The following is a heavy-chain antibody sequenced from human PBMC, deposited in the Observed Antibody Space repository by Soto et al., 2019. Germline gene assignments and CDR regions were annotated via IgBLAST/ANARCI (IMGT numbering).Heavy chain of an antibody. CDR3: ARGNWNDEGEYYGMDV. Sequence: SQTLSLTCVISVDRVSRDSGAWNLISQSPSGGLQWLGRTYYRSKWYSEYAPSVKSRITINPDTAKNQFALQLKSVTPDDSGVYYCARGNWNDEGEYYGMDVWGQGIKVTVS. CDR1: VDRVSRDSGA. V-gene: IGHV6-1*01. CDR2: TYYRSKWYS. D-gene: IGHD1-1*01. J-gene: IGHJ6*02.